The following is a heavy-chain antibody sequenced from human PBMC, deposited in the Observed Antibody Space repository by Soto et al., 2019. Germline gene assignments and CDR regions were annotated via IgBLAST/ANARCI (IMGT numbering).Heavy chain of an antibody. Sequence: PGGSLRLSCAASGFIFSNFGMHWVRQAPGKGLEWVAVIWYDGSNEYYADSVKGRFTISKDNSKNTLYLQMNSLRAEDTAVYYCARDDIPGIAVATYGMDVWGQGTMVTFSS. CDR3: ARDDIPGIAVATYGMDV. D-gene: IGHD6-19*01. V-gene: IGHV3-33*01. CDR2: IWYDGSNE. CDR1: GFIFSNFG. J-gene: IGHJ6*02.